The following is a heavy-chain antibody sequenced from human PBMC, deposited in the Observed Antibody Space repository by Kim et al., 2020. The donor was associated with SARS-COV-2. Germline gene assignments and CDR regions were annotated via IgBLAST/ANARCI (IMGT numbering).Heavy chain of an antibody. J-gene: IGHJ4*02. V-gene: IGHV4-39*01. CDR1: GGSISSSSYY. Sequence: SETLSLTCTVSGGSISSSSYYWGWIRQPPWKGLEWIGSIYYSGSTYYNPSLKSRVTISVDTSKNQFSLKLSSVTAADTAVYYCARHRGRSSWYIFDYWGQGTLVTVSS. CDR3: ARHRGRSSWYIFDY. D-gene: IGHD6-13*01. CDR2: IYYSGST.